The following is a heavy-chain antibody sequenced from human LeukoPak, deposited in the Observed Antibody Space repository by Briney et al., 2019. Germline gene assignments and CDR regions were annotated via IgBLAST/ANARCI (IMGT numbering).Heavy chain of an antibody. CDR2: ISSSSSYI. CDR3: ASGSSSWYTPGY. CDR1: GFTFSSYS. Sequence: GGSLRLSCAASGFTFSSYSMNWVRQAPGKGLEWVSSISSSSSYIYYADSVKGRFTISRDNAKNPLYLQMNSLRAEDTAVYYCASGSSSWYTPGYWGQGTLVTVSS. D-gene: IGHD6-13*01. J-gene: IGHJ4*02. V-gene: IGHV3-21*01.